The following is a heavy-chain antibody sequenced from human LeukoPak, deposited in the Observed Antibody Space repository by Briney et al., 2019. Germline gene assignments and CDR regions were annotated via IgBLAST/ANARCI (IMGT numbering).Heavy chain of an antibody. CDR3: AKDQCGGDRYRCFDY. CDR1: GFTFSTYA. D-gene: IGHD2-21*02. J-gene: IGHJ4*02. Sequence: GGSLRLSCAASGFTFSTYAMSWVRQAPGKGLEWVSAISTSGGSTYYADSVKGRFTISRDNSKNTLYLQMNSLRAEDTAVYYCAKDQCGGDRYRCFDYWGQGTLVTVSS. V-gene: IGHV3-23*01. CDR2: ISTSGGST.